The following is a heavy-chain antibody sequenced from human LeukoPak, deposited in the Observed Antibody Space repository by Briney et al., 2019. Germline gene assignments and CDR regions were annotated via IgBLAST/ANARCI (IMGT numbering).Heavy chain of an antibody. CDR1: GFTFSNYA. CDR2: ISGSGGST. Sequence: PGGSLRLSCAASGFTFSNYAMTWVRQAPGEGPEWVSAISGSGGSTYYADSVKGRFTISRDNSKNTLYLQMNSLRAEDTAVYYCAKLDCSGGSCYPAIDYWGQGTLVTVSS. J-gene: IGHJ4*02. V-gene: IGHV3-23*01. CDR3: AKLDCSGGSCYPAIDY. D-gene: IGHD2-15*01.